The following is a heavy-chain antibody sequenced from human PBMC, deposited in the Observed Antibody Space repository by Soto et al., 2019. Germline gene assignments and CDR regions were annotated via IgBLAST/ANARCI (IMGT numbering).Heavy chain of an antibody. Sequence: ASVKVSCKASGYTFTSYDINWVRQATGQGLEWMGWMNPKSGKTGYAQKFQGRVTMTRNTSISTAYMELSSLRSEDTAVYYCATGHHDYIWGSYRVANYFDYWGQGTLVTVSS. D-gene: IGHD3-16*02. CDR1: GYTFTSYD. CDR3: ATGHHDYIWGSYRVANYFDY. V-gene: IGHV1-8*01. J-gene: IGHJ4*02. CDR2: MNPKSGKT.